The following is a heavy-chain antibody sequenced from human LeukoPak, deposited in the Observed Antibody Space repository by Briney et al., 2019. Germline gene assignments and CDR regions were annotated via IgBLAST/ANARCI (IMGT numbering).Heavy chain of an antibody. Sequence: ASVKVSCKASGYTFTSYDINWVRQATGQGLEWMGWMNPNSGNTGYAQKFQGRVTMTRNTSISTAYMELSSLRSEDTAVYYCARGLGHNWNFHNWFDPWGQGTLVTVSS. CDR2: MNPNSGNT. D-gene: IGHD1-7*01. V-gene: IGHV1-8*01. CDR3: ARGLGHNWNFHNWFDP. J-gene: IGHJ5*02. CDR1: GYTFTSYD.